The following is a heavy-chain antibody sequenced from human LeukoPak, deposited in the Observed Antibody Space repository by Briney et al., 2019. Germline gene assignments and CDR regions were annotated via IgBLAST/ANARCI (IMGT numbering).Heavy chain of an antibody. Sequence: ASLKVSCKASGYTFTGYYIHWVRQAPGQGLEWMGWINPNGGGADYAQKFQGRVTMTRDTFINTAYMELSRLKSDDTAVYYCARVRGPAAALHFEFWGQGTLVTVSS. V-gene: IGHV1-2*02. CDR1: GYTFTGYY. CDR3: ARVRGPAAALHFEF. J-gene: IGHJ4*02. D-gene: IGHD6-13*01. CDR2: INPNGGGA.